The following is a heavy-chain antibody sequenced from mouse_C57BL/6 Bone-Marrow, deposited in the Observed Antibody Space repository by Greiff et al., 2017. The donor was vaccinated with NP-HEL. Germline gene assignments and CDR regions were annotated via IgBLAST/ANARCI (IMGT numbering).Heavy chain of an antibody. CDR2: IYPGNSDT. CDR1: GYTFTSYW. V-gene: IGHV1-5*01. CDR3: TRPPAHYDCDAMDY. Sequence: VQLQQSGTVLARPGASVKMSCKTSGYTFTSYWMHWVKQRPGQGLEWIGAIYPGNSDTSYNQKFKGKAKLTAVTSASTAYMELSSLTNEDSAVYYCTRPPAHYDCDAMDYWGQGTSVTVSS. J-gene: IGHJ4*01. D-gene: IGHD2-4*01.